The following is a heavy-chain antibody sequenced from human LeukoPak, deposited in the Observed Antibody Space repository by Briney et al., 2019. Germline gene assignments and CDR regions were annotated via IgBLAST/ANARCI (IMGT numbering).Heavy chain of an antibody. J-gene: IGHJ4*02. CDR2: INHSGST. D-gene: IGHD5-18*01. V-gene: IGHV4-34*01. CDR1: GGSFSGYY. Sequence: SETLSLTCAVYGGSFSGYYWSWIRQPPGKGLEWIGEINHSGSTNYNPSPKSRVTISVDTSKNQFSLKLSSVTAADTAVYYCAGSRGGYSYGFRGSIDYWGQGTLVTVSS. CDR3: AGSRGGYSYGFRGSIDY.